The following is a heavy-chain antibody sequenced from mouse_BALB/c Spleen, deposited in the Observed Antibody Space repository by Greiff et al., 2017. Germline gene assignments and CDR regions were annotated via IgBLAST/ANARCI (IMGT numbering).Heavy chain of an antibody. V-gene: IGHV1-54*01. CDR3: ARSEYGNYWFAY. Sequence: QVHVKQSGAELVRPGTSVKVSCKASGYAFTNYLIEWVKQRPGQGLEWIGVINPGSGGTNYNEKFKGKATLTADKSSSTAYMQLSSLTSDDSAVYFCARSEYGNYWFAYWGQGTLVTVSA. D-gene: IGHD2-10*02. CDR2: INPGSGGT. CDR1: GYAFTNYL. J-gene: IGHJ3*01.